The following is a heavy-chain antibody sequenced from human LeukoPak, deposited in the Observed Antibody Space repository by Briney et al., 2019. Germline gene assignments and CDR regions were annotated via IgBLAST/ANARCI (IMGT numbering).Heavy chain of an antibody. J-gene: IGHJ4*02. D-gene: IGHD2-15*01. CDR1: GASISSGGYF. Sequence: PSETLSLTGTVSGASISSGGYFWTWIRQHPGKGLEWIGYISYSGSPYYSPSLESRVTISADTSQNQFSLKLNSVTAADTAIYYCARLFCSGASCSRGGGFDYWGQGTLVTVSS. CDR3: ARLFCSGASCSRGGGFDY. CDR2: ISYSGSP. V-gene: IGHV4-31*03.